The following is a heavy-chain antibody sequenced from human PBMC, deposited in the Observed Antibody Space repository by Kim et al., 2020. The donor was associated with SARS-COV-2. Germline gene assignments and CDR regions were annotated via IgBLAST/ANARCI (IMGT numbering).Heavy chain of an antibody. CDR3: ARGAGSGWHYFDY. J-gene: IGHJ4*02. D-gene: IGHD6-19*01. Sequence: YDNPSLRSRISISLDTSKNQLSLRLSSVTAADTAVYFCARGAGSGWHYFDYWGQGTLVTVSS. V-gene: IGHV4-31*02.